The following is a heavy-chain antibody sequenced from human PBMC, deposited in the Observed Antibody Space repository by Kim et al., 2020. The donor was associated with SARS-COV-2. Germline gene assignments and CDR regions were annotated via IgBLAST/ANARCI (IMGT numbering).Heavy chain of an antibody. J-gene: IGHJ4*02. V-gene: IGHV1-2*06. CDR2: INPNDGGT. CDR1: GYTFTDYY. D-gene: IGHD3-22*01. CDR3: GRDPHDSSGYHIDY. Sequence: ASVKVSCKASGYTFTDYYMHWVRQAPGQGLEWMGRINPNDGGTKYAQKFQGRVTMTRDTSISTAYMELSSLRFDDTAVYYCGRDPHDSSGYHIDYWGQGTLVTVSS.